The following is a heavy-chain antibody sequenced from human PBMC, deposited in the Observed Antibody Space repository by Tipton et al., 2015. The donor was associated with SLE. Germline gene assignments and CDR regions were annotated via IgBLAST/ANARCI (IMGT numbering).Heavy chain of an antibody. CDR1: GFTFSSYE. V-gene: IGHV3-48*03. CDR3: ARDRYSGYEPFDY. J-gene: IGHJ4*02. CDR2: ISSSGSTI. D-gene: IGHD5-12*01. Sequence: GSLRLSCAASGFTFSSYEMNWVRQAPGKGLEWVSYISSSGSTIYYADSVKGRFTISRDNAKNPLYLQMNSLRAEDTAVYYCARDRYSGYEPFDYWGQGTLVTVSS.